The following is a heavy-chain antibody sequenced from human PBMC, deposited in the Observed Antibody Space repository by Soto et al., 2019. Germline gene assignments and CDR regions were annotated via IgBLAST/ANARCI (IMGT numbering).Heavy chain of an antibody. CDR3: VHTSGSGNSACFDY. D-gene: IGHD3-10*01. CDR1: GFSLSTSRVG. CDR2: IYWDDDK. Sequence: QITLKESGPTVVKPTQTLTLTCTISGFSLSTSRVGVGWIRQPPGKALEWLALIYWDDDKRYSPSLKNRLTITKDTSKNQVVLTMTNADPVDTATYYCVHTSGSGNSACFDYWGQGTLVTVSS. V-gene: IGHV2-5*02. J-gene: IGHJ4*02.